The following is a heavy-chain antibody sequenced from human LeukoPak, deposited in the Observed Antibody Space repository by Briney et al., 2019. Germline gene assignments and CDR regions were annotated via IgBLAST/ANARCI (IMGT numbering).Heavy chain of an antibody. J-gene: IGHJ4*02. CDR2: ISPSGRT. D-gene: IGHD3-10*01. Sequence: SETLSLTCGVSGSSITNGAYSWSWLRQSPGTGLELIGYISPSGRTYYNPSLENRVNISIDVSYNRFSLELTSVTAADTAVYYCARGSRLGDLPHWGQGTLVTVSS. CDR1: GSSITNGAYS. V-gene: IGHV4-30-2*06. CDR3: ARGSRLGDLPH.